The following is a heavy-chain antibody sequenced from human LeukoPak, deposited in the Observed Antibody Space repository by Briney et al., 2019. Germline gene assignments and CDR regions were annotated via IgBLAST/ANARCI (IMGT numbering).Heavy chain of an antibody. CDR2: IYTSGST. D-gene: IGHD3-10*01. V-gene: IGHV4-4*08. J-gene: IGHJ4*02. CDR3: ARVANYYGSGSYYFDY. Sequence: SETLSLTCTVSGGSISSYYWSWIRQPPGKGLEWIGRIYTSGSTNYNPSLKSRVTISVDTSKNQFSLRLSSVTAADTAVYYCARVANYYGSGSYYFDYWGQGTLVTVSS. CDR1: GGSISSYY.